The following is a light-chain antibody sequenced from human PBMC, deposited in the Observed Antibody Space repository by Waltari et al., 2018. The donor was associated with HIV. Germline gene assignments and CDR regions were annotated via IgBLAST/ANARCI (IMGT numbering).Light chain of an antibody. CDR1: QDISNS. Sequence: DIQMTQSPSSLAASVGDTVTITCVESQDISNSLAWYQQQPGIAPVLLVYLAYNLQNGVPSRFSARGSGTNFTLTLSSLQPEDLATYYCQQYYHLPRTFGQGTKLQI. J-gene: IGKJ2*01. CDR3: QQYYHLPRT. V-gene: IGKV1-NL1*01. CDR2: LAY.